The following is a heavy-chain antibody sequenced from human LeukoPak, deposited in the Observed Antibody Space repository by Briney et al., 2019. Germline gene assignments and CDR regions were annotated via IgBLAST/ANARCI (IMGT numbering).Heavy chain of an antibody. CDR2: INPNSGGT. CDR1: VYTFTGYY. V-gene: IGHV1-2*02. CDR3: ARYSGYDEPFEY. D-gene: IGHD5-12*01. J-gene: IGHJ4*02. Sequence: GASVNVSCKASVYTFTGYYMHWVRQAPGQGLEWMGWINPNSGGTSYAQKFQGRVTMTRDTSVTTAYMELSRLRSDDTAVYYCARYSGYDEPFEYWGQGTLVTVSS.